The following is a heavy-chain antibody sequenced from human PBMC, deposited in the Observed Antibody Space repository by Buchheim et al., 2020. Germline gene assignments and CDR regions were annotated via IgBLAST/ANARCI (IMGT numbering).Heavy chain of an antibody. CDR2: IYHSGST. D-gene: IGHD2-2*01. CDR3: ARGVTGYCSSTSCPTYYFDY. Sequence: QLQLQESGSGLVKPSQTLSLTCAVSGGSISSGAYSWSWIRQPPGKGLEWIGYIYHSGSTYYNPSLKSRVTISVDRSKNQFSLKLSSVTAADTAVYYCARGVTGYCSSTSCPTYYFDYWGQGTL. CDR1: GGSISSGAYS. V-gene: IGHV4-30-2*01. J-gene: IGHJ4*02.